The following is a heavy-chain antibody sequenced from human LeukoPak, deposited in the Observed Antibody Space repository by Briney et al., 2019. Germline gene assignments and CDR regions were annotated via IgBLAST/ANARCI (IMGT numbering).Heavy chain of an antibody. CDR3: ARQFGELSSFDY. V-gene: IGHV4-59*08. J-gene: IGHJ4*02. D-gene: IGHD3-10*01. Sequence: SETLSLTCTVSGGSISSYYWSWIRQPPGKGLEWIGYIDYSGTTNYNPSPKSRVTISLDASKNQFSLKLSAVTAADTAVYYCARQFGELSSFDYWGQGTLVTVSS. CDR2: IDYSGTT. CDR1: GGSISSYY.